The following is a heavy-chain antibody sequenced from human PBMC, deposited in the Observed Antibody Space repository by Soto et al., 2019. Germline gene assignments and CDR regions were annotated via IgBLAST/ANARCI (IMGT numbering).Heavy chain of an antibody. V-gene: IGHV3-53*01. CDR2: IYSGGST. CDR1: VFAGSSNY. D-gene: IGHD6-6*01. J-gene: IGHJ4*02. Sequence: PWWSLRLSCSASVFAGSSNYMSWFRQAPGKGLEWVSVIYSGGSTYYADSVKGRFTISRDNSKNTLYLQMNSLRAEDTAVYYCARRGYSSSSRDYWGQGTLVTVSS. CDR3: ARRGYSSSSRDY.